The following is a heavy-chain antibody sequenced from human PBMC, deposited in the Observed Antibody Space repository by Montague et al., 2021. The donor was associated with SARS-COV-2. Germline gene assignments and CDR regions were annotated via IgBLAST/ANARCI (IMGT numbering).Heavy chain of an antibody. D-gene: IGHD3-3*01. J-gene: IGHJ4*02. V-gene: IGHV3-21*01. CDR2: ISSSSRHI. CDR3: ARDARYDFWSGYYFDY. Sequence: SLRLSCAASGFTFSSYSMYWVRQAPGKGLEWVSSISSSSRHIYYADSVKGRFTISRDNAKNSLYLQMNSLRAEDTAVYYCARDARYDFWSGYYFDYWGQGTLVTVSS. CDR1: GFTFSSYS.